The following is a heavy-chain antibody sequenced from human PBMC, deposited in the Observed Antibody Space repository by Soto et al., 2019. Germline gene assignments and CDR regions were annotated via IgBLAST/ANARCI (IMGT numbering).Heavy chain of an antibody. J-gene: IGHJ4*02. CDR1: GCSLITSAVG. CDR2: IYWNDA. Sequence: QITLKESGPTLVKPTQTLTLTCTFSGCSLITSAVGVAWIRQPPGKALEWLALIYWNDARYSPCLSSRLTITKDTSRKQGVLTMTNMDPVDTATYYCSDSPTAFGGVTRPDYWGQGTLVTVSS. V-gene: IGHV2-5*01. D-gene: IGHD3-16*01. CDR3: SDSPTAFGGVTRPDY.